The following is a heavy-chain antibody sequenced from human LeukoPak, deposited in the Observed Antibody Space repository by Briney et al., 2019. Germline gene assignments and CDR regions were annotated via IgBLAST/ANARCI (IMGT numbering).Heavy chain of an antibody. CDR2: IKQDGSEK. V-gene: IGHV3-7*01. J-gene: IGHJ4*02. Sequence: GGSLRLSCAASGFTFSSFWMSWVRQAPGKGLEWVANIKQDGSEKYYVDSVKGRFTISRDNAKNSLFLQMNSLRAEDTAVFYCARFSPLSGYSSWYPLDYWGQGTLVTVSS. CDR1: GFTFSSFW. CDR3: ARFSPLSGYSSWYPLDY. D-gene: IGHD6-13*01.